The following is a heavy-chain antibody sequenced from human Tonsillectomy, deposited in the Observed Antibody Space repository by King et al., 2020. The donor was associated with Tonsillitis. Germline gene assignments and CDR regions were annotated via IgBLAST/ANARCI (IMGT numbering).Heavy chain of an antibody. CDR3: TRRGYSSSWLDI. Sequence: VQLVESGGGVVQPGRSLRLSCAASGFNFNDYGFHWVRQVPGKGPEWVAVIWYDGTQKYYADSVKGRFTISRDNSQNTVYLEINGLRDEDTAVYYCTRRGYSSSWLDIWGQGTLVTVSS. J-gene: IGHJ3*02. CDR1: GFNFNDYG. CDR2: IWYDGTQK. D-gene: IGHD6-13*01. V-gene: IGHV3-33*01.